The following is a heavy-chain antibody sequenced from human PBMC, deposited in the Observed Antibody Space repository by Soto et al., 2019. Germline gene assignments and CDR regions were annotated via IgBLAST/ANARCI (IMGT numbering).Heavy chain of an antibody. CDR2: IIPIFGTA. D-gene: IGHD3-16*01. CDR1: GGTFSSYA. CDR3: ARGGRSGTFYYYYGMDV. Sequence: QVQLVQSGAEVKKPGSSVKVSCKASGGTFSSYAIGWVRQAPGQGLEWMGGIIPIFGTANYAQKFQGRVTITADESTSTAYMELSSLRSEDTAVYYCARGGRSGTFYYYYGMDVWGQGTTVTVSS. J-gene: IGHJ6*02. V-gene: IGHV1-69*12.